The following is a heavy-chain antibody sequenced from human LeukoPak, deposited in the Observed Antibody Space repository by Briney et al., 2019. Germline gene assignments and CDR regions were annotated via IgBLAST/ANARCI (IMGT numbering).Heavy chain of an antibody. CDR1: GGSFSGYY. J-gene: IGHJ4*02. CDR3: ARGRGYSYALKKLDY. D-gene: IGHD5-18*01. CDR2: INHSGST. Sequence: TETLSLTCAVYGGSFSGYYWSWIRQPPGKGLEWVGEINHSGSTNYNPSLKSRVTISVDTSKNQFSLKLSSVTAADTAVYYCARGRGYSYALKKLDYWAKGTLVTVSS. V-gene: IGHV4-34*01.